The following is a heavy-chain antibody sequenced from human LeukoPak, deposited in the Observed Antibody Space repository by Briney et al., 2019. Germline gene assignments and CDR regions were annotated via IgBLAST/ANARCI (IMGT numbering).Heavy chain of an antibody. V-gene: IGHV5-51*01. CDR2: IYPGDSDT. CDR1: GYSFTNYW. J-gene: IGHJ4*02. CDR3: ARQDGYALYYFDF. D-gene: IGHD3-16*01. Sequence: GESLKISCKGSGYSFTNYWIAWVRQMPGEGLEWMGIIYPGDSDTKYSPSFQGQVTISVDKSFSTAYLQWSSLKASDTAMYYCARQDGYALYYFDFWGQGTLVTVSS.